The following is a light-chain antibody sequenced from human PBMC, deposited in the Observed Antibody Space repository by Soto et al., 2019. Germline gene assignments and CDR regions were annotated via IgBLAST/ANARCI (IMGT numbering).Light chain of an antibody. CDR1: QIVSSN. CDR3: QQYNGRPT. Sequence: EIVLTQSPATLSVSPGERDPLSFRASQIVSSNLAWYQQKPGQAPSLLIYGASTRATGVPARFSGSGSGTEFTLTISSLMSDDSAVYYCQQYNGRPTFGQGTKVDIK. J-gene: IGKJ1*01. V-gene: IGKV3-15*01. CDR2: GAS.